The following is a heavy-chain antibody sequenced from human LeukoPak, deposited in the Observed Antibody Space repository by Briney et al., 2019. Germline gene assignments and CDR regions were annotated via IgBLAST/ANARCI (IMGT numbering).Heavy chain of an antibody. Sequence: SQTLSLTCTVSGGSISSGGYYWSWIRQHPGKGLEWIGYIYYSGSTYYNPSLKSRVTISVDTSKNQFSLKLSSVTAADTAVCYCASGGDFGVVESYMDVLGKGTAVTVSS. CDR1: GGSISSGGYY. V-gene: IGHV4-31*03. CDR3: ASGGDFGVVESYMDV. J-gene: IGHJ6*03. D-gene: IGHD3-3*01. CDR2: IYYSGST.